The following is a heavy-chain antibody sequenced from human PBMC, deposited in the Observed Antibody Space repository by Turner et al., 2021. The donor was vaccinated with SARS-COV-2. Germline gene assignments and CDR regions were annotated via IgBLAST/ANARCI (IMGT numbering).Heavy chain of an antibody. J-gene: IGHJ4*02. V-gene: IGHV1-2*02. D-gene: IGHD5-12*01. CDR3: ARSVSWLQSLAVDY. Sequence: QVQLAQSGAEVKKPAASVKVTCKASGYTFAGYYIHWVRQAPGQGLKWMGWINPNSGGTYYAQRFQGRVTMTGNTSISTAYMELSTLGSDAAAVYYCARSVSWLQSLAVDYWGQGTLVTVSS. CDR2: INPNSGGT. CDR1: GYTFAGYY.